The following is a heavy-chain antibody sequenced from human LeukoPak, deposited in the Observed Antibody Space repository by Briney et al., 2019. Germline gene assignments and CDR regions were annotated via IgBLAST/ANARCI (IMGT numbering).Heavy chain of an antibody. CDR3: ARDLGQLLWTNWFDP. D-gene: IGHD2-2*01. J-gene: IGHJ5*02. Sequence: ASVKVSCKASGYTFTSYDINWVRQATGQGLEWMGWMNPNSGNTGYAQKFQGRVTMTRNTSISTAYMELSSLRSEDTAVYYCARDLGQLLWTNWFDPWGQGTLVTVSS. CDR2: MNPNSGNT. V-gene: IGHV1-8*01. CDR1: GYTFTSYD.